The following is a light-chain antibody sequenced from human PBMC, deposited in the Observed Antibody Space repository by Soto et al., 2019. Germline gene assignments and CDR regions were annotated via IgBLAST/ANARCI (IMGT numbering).Light chain of an antibody. CDR3: MQSHSTPPT. Sequence: ASQSISSYLNWYQQKPGKAPKLLIYAASRLQSGVPSRFSGSASGPDLTFTISSVQPEDVAIYYCMQSHSTPPTFGQGTKVDI. J-gene: IGKJ1*01. V-gene: IGKV1-39*01. CDR2: AAS. CDR1: QSISSY.